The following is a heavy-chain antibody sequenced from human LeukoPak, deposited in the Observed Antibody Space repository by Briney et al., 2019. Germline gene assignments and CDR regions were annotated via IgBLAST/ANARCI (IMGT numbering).Heavy chain of an antibody. V-gene: IGHV4-59*03. J-gene: IGHJ4*02. Sequence: SETLSLTCTVSGGSINDYYWNWLRQPPGKGLEWIGFIYYRGTTNNNPSLKSRLTTSIDTSKKQFSLNLSSVTAADTAVYYCAGVFSGRRPFELWGQGTLVIASS. CDR2: IYYRGTT. CDR1: GGSINDYY. D-gene: IGHD3-10*01. CDR3: AGVFSGRRPFEL.